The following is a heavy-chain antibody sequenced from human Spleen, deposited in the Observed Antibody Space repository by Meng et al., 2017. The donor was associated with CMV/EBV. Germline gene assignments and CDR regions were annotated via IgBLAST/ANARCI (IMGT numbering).Heavy chain of an antibody. Sequence: QLQLQQWGAGLLKPSETLSLTCAVYGGSFSGYYWSWIRQPLGTGLEWIGYIYYSGSTKYNPSLKSRVTMSVDTSKNQFSLKLSSVTAADTAVYYCVRNFDYWGQGTLGTVSS. J-gene: IGHJ4*02. V-gene: IGHV4-34*01. CDR2: IYYSGST. CDR1: GGSFSGYY. CDR3: VRNFDY.